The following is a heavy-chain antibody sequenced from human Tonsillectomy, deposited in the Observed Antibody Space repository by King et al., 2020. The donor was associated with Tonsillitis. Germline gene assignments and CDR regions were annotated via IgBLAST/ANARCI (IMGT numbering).Heavy chain of an antibody. V-gene: IGHV3-33*01. J-gene: IGHJ6*02. CDR3: ARDPGIAAAGTTDYYFGMDV. CDR1: GFSFSTYG. Sequence: VQLVESGGGVVQPGRSLRLSCAASGFSFSTYGMLWVRQAPGKGLEWVAVIWYDGSNKYYGDSVKGRFTISRDNSKNTLYLQMNSLRVEDTAVYYCARDPGIAAAGTTDYYFGMDVWGQGTTVTVSS. D-gene: IGHD6-13*01. CDR2: IWYDGSNK.